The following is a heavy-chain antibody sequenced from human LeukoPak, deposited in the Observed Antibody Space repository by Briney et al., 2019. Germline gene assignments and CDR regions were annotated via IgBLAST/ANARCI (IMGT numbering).Heavy chain of an antibody. D-gene: IGHD3-10*01. Sequence: GASVKVSCKASGYTFTGYYMHWVRQAPGQGLEWMGWINPNSGGTNYAQKFQGRVTMTRDTSISTAYMELSRLRSDDTAVYYCASFPDDTHEWFGDTHYFDYWGQGTLVTVSS. V-gene: IGHV1-2*02. J-gene: IGHJ4*02. CDR1: GYTFTGYY. CDR3: ASFPDDTHEWFGDTHYFDY. CDR2: INPNSGGT.